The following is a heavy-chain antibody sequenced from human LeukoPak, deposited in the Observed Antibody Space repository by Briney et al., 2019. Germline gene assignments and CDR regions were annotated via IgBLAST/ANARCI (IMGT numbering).Heavy chain of an antibody. CDR1: GFTFSNYA. CDR3: ARRGSSGWYDY. D-gene: IGHD6-19*01. J-gene: IGHJ4*02. V-gene: IGHV3-30-3*01. CDR2: ISYDGTNK. Sequence: GRSLRLSCAASGFTFSNYAMHWVRQAPGKGLEWVAVISYDGTNKYYADSVKGRFTISRDNSKDTLYLEMNSLRAEDTAVYYCARRGSSGWYDYWGQGTLVTVSS.